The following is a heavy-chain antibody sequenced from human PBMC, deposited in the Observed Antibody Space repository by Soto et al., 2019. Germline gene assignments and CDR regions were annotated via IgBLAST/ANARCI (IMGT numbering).Heavy chain of an antibody. Sequence: QVQLVQSGAEVKKPGASVKVSCKASGYTFTSYDINWVRQATGQGLEWMGWMNPNSGNTGDAQKFQGRVTMTRNTSVSTAYMELSSLRSEDTAVYYCARGVGGSRHLYYYGMDVWGQGTTVTVSS. CDR1: GYTFTSYD. V-gene: IGHV1-8*01. CDR2: MNPNSGNT. CDR3: ARGVGGSRHLYYYGMDV. J-gene: IGHJ6*02.